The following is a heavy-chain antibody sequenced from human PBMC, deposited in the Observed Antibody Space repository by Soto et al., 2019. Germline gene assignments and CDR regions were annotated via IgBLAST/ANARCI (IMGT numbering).Heavy chain of an antibody. CDR1: GGAVSSGTYY. CDR3: TRGPPRVQWFAP. Sequence: SETLSLTCTVSGGAVSSGTYYWGWIRQPPGKGLEWIGHIYFTGSTNYNPSLKSRVTMSLDTSRNQFSLKLSSVTAADTVVYYCTRGPPRVQWFAPWGRGTLGTASS. V-gene: IGHV4-61*01. CDR2: IYFTGST. J-gene: IGHJ5*02.